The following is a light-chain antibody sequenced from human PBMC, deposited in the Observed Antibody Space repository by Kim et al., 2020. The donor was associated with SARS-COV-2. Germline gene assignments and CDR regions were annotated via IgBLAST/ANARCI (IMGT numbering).Light chain of an antibody. J-gene: IGLJ3*02. CDR3: QSYDSSTWV. CDR1: SGRIASNN. CDR2: GDN. Sequence: GSTVPISCTRISGRIASNNVQWYQQRPGSAPITVIYGDNQRRSGVPDRFSGSIDSSSNSASLTISGLKTEDEADYYCQSYDSSTWVFGGGTQLTVL. V-gene: IGLV6-57*03.